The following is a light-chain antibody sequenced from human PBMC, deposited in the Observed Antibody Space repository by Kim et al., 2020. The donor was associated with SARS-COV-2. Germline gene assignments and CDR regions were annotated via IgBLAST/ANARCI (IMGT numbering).Light chain of an antibody. V-gene: IGLV7-43*01. CDR3: LLYYSGAWV. CDR1: TGAVTSGYY. J-gene: IGLJ3*02. CDR2: STN. Sequence: QAVVTQEPSLTVSPGGTVTLTCAASTGAVTSGYYPSWFQQKPVQSPRTLIYSTNNKHSWTPARFSGSLLGGKAALTLSGVQSEDEAEYYCLLYYSGAWVFGGGTQLTVL.